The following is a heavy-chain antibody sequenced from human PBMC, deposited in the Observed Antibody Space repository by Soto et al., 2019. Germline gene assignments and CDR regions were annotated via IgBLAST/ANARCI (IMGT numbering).Heavy chain of an antibody. CDR2: ISAYNGNT. V-gene: IGHV1-18*04. CDR1: GYTFTSYG. D-gene: IGHD3-22*01. J-gene: IGHJ4*02. CDR3: ARQAYYYDSSGSYYFDY. Sequence: QVQLVQSGAEVKKPGASVKVSCKASGYTFTSYGIIWVRQAPGQGLEGMGWISAYNGNTNYAQKLQGRVTMTTDTSSSTAYMELRSLRSDDTAVYYCARQAYYYDSSGSYYFDYWGQGTLVTVSS.